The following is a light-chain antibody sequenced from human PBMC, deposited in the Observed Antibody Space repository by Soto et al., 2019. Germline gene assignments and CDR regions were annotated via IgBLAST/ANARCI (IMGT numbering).Light chain of an antibody. CDR3: QSHDTSLSGSV. Sequence: QSVLTQPPSVSGAPGQRVTISCTGSGSNIGTGSDVHWYQQLPGTAPKLLIYGNNNRPSGVPDRFSGSKSGTSASLAITGLQAEDEADYYCQSHDTSLSGSVFGGGTKLTVL. V-gene: IGLV1-40*01. J-gene: IGLJ2*01. CDR2: GNN. CDR1: GSNIGTGSD.